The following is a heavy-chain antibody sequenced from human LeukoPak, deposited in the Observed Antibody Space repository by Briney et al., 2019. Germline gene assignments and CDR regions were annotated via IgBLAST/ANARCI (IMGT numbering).Heavy chain of an antibody. V-gene: IGHV3-30*02. J-gene: IGHJ4*02. CDR2: IRYDGSEI. Sequence: GGSLRLSCTASGFTFSSNAMHWVRQAPGKGLEWVTFIRYDGSEIYYADSVKGRFTVSRDNSKNTLYLQMNTLRVDDTGVYYCARERDRRGYFDYWGQGTLVTVSS. CDR1: GFTFSSNA. CDR3: ARERDRRGYFDY. D-gene: IGHD1-26*01.